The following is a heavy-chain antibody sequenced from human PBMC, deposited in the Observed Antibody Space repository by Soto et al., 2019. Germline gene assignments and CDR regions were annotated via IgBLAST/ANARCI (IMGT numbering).Heavy chain of an antibody. J-gene: IGHJ6*02. Sequence: SETLSLTCTASGGCISSSGYYWGWIRQPPGKGLEWIGSIYYSGSTYYNPSLKSRVTISVDTSKNQFSLKLSSVTAADTAVYYCARQGYTYGYRLYYYYGMDVWGQGTTVTVSS. CDR1: GGCISSSGYY. CDR3: ARQGYTYGYRLYYYYGMDV. CDR2: IYYSGST. D-gene: IGHD5-18*01. V-gene: IGHV4-39*01.